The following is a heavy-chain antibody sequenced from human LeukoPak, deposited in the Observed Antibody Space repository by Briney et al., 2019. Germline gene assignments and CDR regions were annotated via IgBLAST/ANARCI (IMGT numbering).Heavy chain of an antibody. V-gene: IGHV4-59*01. CDR3: AKRKGLVVVTARPPL. CDR1: GGSISSYY. D-gene: IGHD2-21*02. J-gene: IGHJ4*02. Sequence: PSETLSLTCTVSGGSISSYYWSWIRQPPGKGLEWIGYIYYSGSTNYNPSLKSRVTISVDTSKNQFSLKLSSVTAADTAVYYCAKRKGLVVVTARPPLWGQGTLVTVSS. CDR2: IYYSGST.